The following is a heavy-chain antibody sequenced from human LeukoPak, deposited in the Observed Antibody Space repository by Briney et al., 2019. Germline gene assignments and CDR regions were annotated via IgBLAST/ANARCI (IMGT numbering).Heavy chain of an antibody. V-gene: IGHV4-39*01. CDR2: IYYSGST. D-gene: IGHD3-3*01. CDR3: ARLPNYDFWGGYPHYFDY. Sequence: SETLPLTCTVSGGSISSSSYYWGWIRQPPGKGLEWIGSIYYSGSTYYNPSLKSRVTISVDTSKNQFSLKLSSVTAADTAVYYCARLPNYDFWGGYPHYFDYWGQGTLVTVSS. CDR1: GGSISSSSYY. J-gene: IGHJ4*02.